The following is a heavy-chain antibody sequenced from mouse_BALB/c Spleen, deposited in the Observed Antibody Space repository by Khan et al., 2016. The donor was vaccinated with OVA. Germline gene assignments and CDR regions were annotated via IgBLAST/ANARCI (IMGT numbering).Heavy chain of an antibody. Sequence: VQLKQSGAELVKPGASVKLSCSASGFNIKDTYIHWMKQRPEQGLEWIGRIDPPNDDSKYGPKFQAKATLTADTSSNTAYLQLSSLTSDDTAVYYCSTHYGNPFAFWGQGTLVSVSA. CDR1: GFNIKDTY. D-gene: IGHD2-1*01. J-gene: IGHJ3*01. CDR3: STHYGNPFAF. V-gene: IGHV14-3*02. CDR2: IDPPNDDS.